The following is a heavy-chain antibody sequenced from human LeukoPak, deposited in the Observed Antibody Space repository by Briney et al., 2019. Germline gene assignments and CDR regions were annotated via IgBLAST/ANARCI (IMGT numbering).Heavy chain of an antibody. J-gene: IGHJ4*02. Sequence: SETLSLTCTVSGGSVSSSSYYWSWIRQPPGKGLEWIGYIYYSGSTNHNPSLKSRVTISVDTSKNQFSLKLSSVTAADTAVYYCASPVATMDGGAIGYWGQGTLVTVSS. D-gene: IGHD5-12*01. CDR2: IYYSGST. CDR3: ASPVATMDGGAIGY. CDR1: GGSVSSSSYY. V-gene: IGHV4-61*01.